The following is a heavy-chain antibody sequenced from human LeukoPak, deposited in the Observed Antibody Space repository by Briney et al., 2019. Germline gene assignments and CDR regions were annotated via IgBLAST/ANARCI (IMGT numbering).Heavy chain of an antibody. CDR3: ARANSSGYYSKWFDP. V-gene: IGHV1-69*04. D-gene: IGHD3-22*01. Sequence: SVKVSCKASGYTFTNYGISWVRQAPGQGLEWMGRIIPILGIANYAQKFQGRVTITADKSTSTAYMGLSSLRSEDTAVYYCARANSSGYYSKWFDPWGQGTLVTVSS. J-gene: IGHJ5*02. CDR2: IIPILGIA. CDR1: GYTFTNYG.